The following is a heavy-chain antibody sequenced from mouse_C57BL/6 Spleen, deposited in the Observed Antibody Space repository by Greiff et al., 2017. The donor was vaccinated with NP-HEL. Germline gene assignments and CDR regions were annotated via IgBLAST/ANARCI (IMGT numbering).Heavy chain of an antibody. J-gene: IGHJ1*03. CDR3: ARVSSYDWYFDV. D-gene: IGHD1-1*01. V-gene: IGHV7-1*01. CDR2: SRNKANDYTT. Sequence: EVQLVESGGGLVQSGRSLRLSCATSGFTFSDFYMEWVRQAPGKGLEWIAASRNKANDYTTEYSASVKGRFIVSRDTSQSILYLRMNALRAEDTAIYYCARVSSYDWYFDVWGTGTTVTVSS. CDR1: GFTFSDFY.